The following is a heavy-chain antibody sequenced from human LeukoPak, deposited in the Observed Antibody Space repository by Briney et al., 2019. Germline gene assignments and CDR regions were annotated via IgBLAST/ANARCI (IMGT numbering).Heavy chain of an antibody. Sequence: ASVKVTCKASGYTFTDYYIHWVRQAPGQGLEFMGWINPNSGGTDYAQKFQGRVTMTRDTSISTAYMELSSLRSDDTAVYYCASMSGRFDSWGQGTLVTVSS. CDR1: GYTFTDYY. CDR2: INPNSGGT. D-gene: IGHD1-26*01. J-gene: IGHJ5*01. V-gene: IGHV1-2*02. CDR3: ASMSGRFDS.